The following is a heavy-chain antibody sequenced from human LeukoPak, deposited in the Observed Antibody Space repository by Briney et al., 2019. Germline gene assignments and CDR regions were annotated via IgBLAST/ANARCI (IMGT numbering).Heavy chain of an antibody. V-gene: IGHV4-39*01. CDR2: IYYSGST. Sequence: SETLSLTCTVSGGSISSSSYYWGWIRQPPGKGLEWIGSIYYSGSTYYNPSLKSRVTISVDTSKNQFSLNLSSVTAADTAVYYCARHEGSVLRFLEPNHGWFDPWGQGTLVTVSS. CDR1: GGSISSSSYY. J-gene: IGHJ5*02. D-gene: IGHD3-3*01. CDR3: ARHEGSVLRFLEPNHGWFDP.